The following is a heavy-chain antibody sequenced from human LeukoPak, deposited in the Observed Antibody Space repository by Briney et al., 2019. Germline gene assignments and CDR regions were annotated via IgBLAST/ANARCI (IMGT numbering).Heavy chain of an antibody. V-gene: IGHV3-30*02. J-gene: IGHJ4*02. CDR3: AKDRVYSSGYRFDY. CDR2: IRYDGSNK. Sequence: GGSLRLSCAASGFTFSSYGMHWVRQAPGKGLEWVAFIRYDGSNKYYADSVKGRFTISRDNSKNTLYLQMNSLRAEDTAVYYCAKDRVYSSGYRFDYWGQGTLVTVSS. D-gene: IGHD3-22*01. CDR1: GFTFSSYG.